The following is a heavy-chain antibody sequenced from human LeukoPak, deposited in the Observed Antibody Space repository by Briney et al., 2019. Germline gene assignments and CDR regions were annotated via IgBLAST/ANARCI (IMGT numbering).Heavy chain of an antibody. CDR1: GYSISSGYY. V-gene: IGHV4-38-2*01. Sequence: SETPSLTCAVSGYSISSGYYWGWIRQPPGKGLEWIGSIYHSGSTYYNPSLESRVTISVDTSKNQFSLKLSSVTAADTAVYYCARQPLRGSAFDIWGQGTMVTVSS. CDR3: ARQPLRGSAFDI. D-gene: IGHD1-14*01. J-gene: IGHJ3*02. CDR2: IYHSGST.